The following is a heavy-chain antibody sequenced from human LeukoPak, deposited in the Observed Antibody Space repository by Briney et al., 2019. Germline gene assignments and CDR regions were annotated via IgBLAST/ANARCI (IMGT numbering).Heavy chain of an antibody. D-gene: IGHD2-15*01. CDR3: AKLVAASGGYYFDY. CDR1: GFTVSSNY. Sequence: GGSLRLSCAASGFTVSSNYMSWVRQAPGKGLEWVSVIYSGGSTYYADSVKGRFTISRDNSKNTLYLQMNSLRAEDTAVYYCAKLVAASGGYYFDYWGQGTLVTVSS. CDR2: IYSGGST. V-gene: IGHV3-53*01. J-gene: IGHJ4*02.